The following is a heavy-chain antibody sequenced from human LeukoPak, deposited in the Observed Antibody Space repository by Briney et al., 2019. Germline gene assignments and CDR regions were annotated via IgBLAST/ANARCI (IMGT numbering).Heavy chain of an antibody. CDR3: ASDGVYDSSGYYGY. J-gene: IGHJ4*02. CDR2: IYYSGST. CDR1: GGAISSYY. D-gene: IGHD3-22*01. V-gene: IGHV4-59*01. Sequence: SETLSLTCTVSGGAISSYYRSWIRRPPGKGLEWIGYIYYSGSTNYNPSLKSRVTISVDTSKNQFSLKLSSVTAADTAVYYCASDGVYDSSGYYGYWGQGTLVTVSS.